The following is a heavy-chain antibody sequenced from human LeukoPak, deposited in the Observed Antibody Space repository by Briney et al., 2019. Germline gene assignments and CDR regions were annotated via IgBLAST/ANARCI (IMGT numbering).Heavy chain of an antibody. V-gene: IGHV3-48*03. D-gene: IGHD1-26*01. Sequence: GGSLRLSCAASGFTFSSYEMNWVRQVPGKGLEWISYISSSSGTIHYADSVKGRFTISRDNSKNTLYLQMNSLRAEDTAVYYCAKDRQEWELFDYWGQGTLVTVSS. CDR1: GFTFSSYE. CDR3: AKDRQEWELFDY. CDR2: ISSSSGTI. J-gene: IGHJ4*02.